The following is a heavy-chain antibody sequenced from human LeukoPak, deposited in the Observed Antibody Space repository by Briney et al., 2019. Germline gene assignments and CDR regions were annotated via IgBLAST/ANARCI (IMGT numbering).Heavy chain of an antibody. CDR3: AKDAFGEYYYMDV. D-gene: IGHD3-10*01. CDR2: ISYDGSNK. CDR1: GFTFSSYG. J-gene: IGHJ6*03. Sequence: PGGSLRLSCAASGFTFSSYGMHWVRQAPGKGLEWMAVISYDGSNKYYADSAKGRFTISRDNSKNTLYLQMNSLRAEGTAVYYCAKDAFGEYYYMDVWGKGTTVTVSS. V-gene: IGHV3-30*18.